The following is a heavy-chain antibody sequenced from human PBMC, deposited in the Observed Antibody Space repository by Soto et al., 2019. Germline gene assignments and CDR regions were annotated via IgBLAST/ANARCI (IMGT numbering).Heavy chain of an antibody. Sequence: PXESLTISFKGSGYSFTSYWIGWVRQMPGKGLEWMGIIYPGDSDTRYSPSFQGQVTTSADKSISTAYLQWSSLKASDTAMYYCARAHDYGGNSGGSWFDPWGQGTLVTVSS. J-gene: IGHJ5*02. V-gene: IGHV5-51*01. CDR2: IYPGDSDT. CDR3: ARAHDYGGNSGGSWFDP. CDR1: GYSFTSYW. D-gene: IGHD4-17*01.